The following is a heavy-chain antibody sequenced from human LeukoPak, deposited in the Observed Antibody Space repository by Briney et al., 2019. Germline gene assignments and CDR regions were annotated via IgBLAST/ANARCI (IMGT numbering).Heavy chain of an antibody. V-gene: IGHV4-34*01. CDR2: INHSGST. Sequence: SETLSLTCAVYGVSFSGYYWSWIRQPPGKGLEWIGEINHSGSTNYNPSLKSRVTISVDTSKNQFSLKLSSVTAADTAVYYCARYTCCSSTSCPIRRWFDPWGQGTLVTVSS. J-gene: IGHJ5*02. CDR1: GVSFSGYY. D-gene: IGHD2-2*01. CDR3: ARYTCCSSTSCPIRRWFDP.